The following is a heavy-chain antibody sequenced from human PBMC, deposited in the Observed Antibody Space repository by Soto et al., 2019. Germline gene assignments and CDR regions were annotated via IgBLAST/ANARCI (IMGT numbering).Heavy chain of an antibody. J-gene: IGHJ6*02. V-gene: IGHV3-30*03. D-gene: IGHD3-22*01. CDR1: GFTLGAYV. CDR3: AGDSSGYYWGYYYYYGMDV. CDR2: ISADGRDL. Sequence: LSLTCTASGFTLGAYVMHWVRQAQGKGPEWVAAISADGRDLFYAASVEGRFTISRDNAKNSLYLQMNSLRAEDTAVYYCAGDSSGYYWGYYYYYGMDVWGQGTTVTVSS.